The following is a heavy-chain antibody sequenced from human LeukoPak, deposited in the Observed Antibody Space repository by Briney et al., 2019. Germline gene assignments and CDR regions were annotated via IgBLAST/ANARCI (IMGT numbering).Heavy chain of an antibody. D-gene: IGHD4-17*01. V-gene: IGHV4-59*01. CDR3: ARGIESYGDYGY. CDR1: GGSISGFY. J-gene: IGHJ4*02. Sequence: SETLSLTCTVSGGSISGFYWSWIRQPPGKGLEWIAYMYNSGSTNYNPSLKSRVTISIDTSKNKFSLKLSSLTAADTAIYYCARGIESYGDYGYWGQGILVTVSS. CDR2: MYNSGST.